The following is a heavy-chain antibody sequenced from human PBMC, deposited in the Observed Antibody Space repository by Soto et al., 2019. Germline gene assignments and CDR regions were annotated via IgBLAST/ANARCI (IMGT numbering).Heavy chain of an antibody. V-gene: IGHV3-33*01. Sequence: QVQLVESGGGVVQPGRSLRLSCAASGFTFSSYAMHWVRQAPGKGLEWVAVIWYDGSNKYYADSVKGRFTISRDNSKNTLYLQMNSLRAEDTAVYYCARSYYYGSGSDYYYYGMDVWGQGTTVTVSS. CDR1: GFTFSSYA. D-gene: IGHD3-10*01. J-gene: IGHJ6*02. CDR2: IWYDGSNK. CDR3: ARSYYYGSGSDYYYYGMDV.